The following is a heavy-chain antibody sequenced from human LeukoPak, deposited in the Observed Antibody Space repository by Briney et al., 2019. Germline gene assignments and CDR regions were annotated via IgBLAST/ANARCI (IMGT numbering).Heavy chain of an antibody. V-gene: IGHV4-34*01. J-gene: IGHJ6*03. CDR3: ARLQRDFYDFWSGYPYHYYYMDV. CDR2: INHSGST. D-gene: IGHD3-3*01. CDR1: GGSFSGYY. Sequence: SETLSLTCAVYGGSFSGYYWSWIRQPPGKGLEWIGEINHSGSTNYNPSLKSRVTISVDTSKNQFSLKLSSVTAADTAVYYCARLQRDFYDFWSGYPYHYYYMDVWGKGTTVTVSS.